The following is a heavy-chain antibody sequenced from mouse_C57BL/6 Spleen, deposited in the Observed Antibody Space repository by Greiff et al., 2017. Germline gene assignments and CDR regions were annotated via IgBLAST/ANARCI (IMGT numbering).Heavy chain of an antibody. D-gene: IGHD1-1*01. CDR2: IDPGDGGT. J-gene: IGHJ4*01. Sequence: VQLQQPGAELVRPGASVKLSCKASGFNFNGYYMHWVKQRPVQGLEWIGRIDPGDGGTEYAPKFQGKATLTADTSSSTAYMQLSRLTSEDSAVYYCTTLITTIGAMDYWGQGTSVTFSS. V-gene: IGHV14-1*01. CDR1: GFNFNGYY. CDR3: TTLITTIGAMDY.